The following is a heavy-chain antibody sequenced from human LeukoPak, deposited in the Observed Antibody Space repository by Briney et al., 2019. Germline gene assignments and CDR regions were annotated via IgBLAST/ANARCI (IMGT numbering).Heavy chain of an antibody. CDR1: GFTFSSYG. CDR3: ASEYYDILTGLFYMGV. J-gene: IGHJ6*03. Sequence: GGSLRLSCAASGFTFSSYGMSWVRQAPGKGLEWVSAISGSGGSTYYADSVKGRFTISRDNAKNSLYLQMNSLRAEDTAVYYCASEYYDILTGLFYMGVWGKGTTVTVSS. V-gene: IGHV3-23*01. D-gene: IGHD3-9*01. CDR2: ISGSGGST.